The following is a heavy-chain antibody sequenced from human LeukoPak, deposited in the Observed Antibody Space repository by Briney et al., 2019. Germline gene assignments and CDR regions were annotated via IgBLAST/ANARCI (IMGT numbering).Heavy chain of an antibody. D-gene: IGHD3-22*01. Sequence: SETLSLTCAVPGGSISSYYWSWIRQPPGKGLEWIGYIYYSGSTNYNPSLKSRVTISVDTSKNQFSLKLSSVTAADTAVYYCARVPVFVGGYYYSNWFDPWGQGTLVTVSS. CDR2: IYYSGST. V-gene: IGHV4-59*01. J-gene: IGHJ5*02. CDR1: GGSISSYY. CDR3: ARVPVFVGGYYYSNWFDP.